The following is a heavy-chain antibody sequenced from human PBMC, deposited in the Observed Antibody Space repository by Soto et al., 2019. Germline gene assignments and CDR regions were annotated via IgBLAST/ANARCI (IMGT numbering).Heavy chain of an antibody. CDR3: TGSYSSRSDY. J-gene: IGHJ4*02. D-gene: IGHD6-19*01. Sequence: GGSLRLSCAASGFTLSGYAMDWVRQAPGKGLEWASAISGSGGSTYYADSVKGRFTISRDNSKNTLYLQMNSLRAEDTAVYYCTGSYSSRSDYWGQGTLVTVSS. CDR2: ISGSGGST. V-gene: IGHV3-23*01. CDR1: GFTLSGYA.